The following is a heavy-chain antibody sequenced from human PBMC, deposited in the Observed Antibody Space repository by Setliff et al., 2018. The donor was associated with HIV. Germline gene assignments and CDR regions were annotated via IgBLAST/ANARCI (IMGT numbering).Heavy chain of an antibody. D-gene: IGHD2-15*01. CDR1: GDSISRSGTY. Sequence: SETLSLTCSVSGDSISRSGTYWNWIRQHPDKGLEWIGYIHFSGGSYYHPSLESRVSMSVDTSKNQFSLKLSSVTAADTAVYYCARDGPGGYFFESWGQGTLVTSPQ. CDR2: IHFSGGS. V-gene: IGHV4-31*03. J-gene: IGHJ4*02. CDR3: ARDGPGGYFFES.